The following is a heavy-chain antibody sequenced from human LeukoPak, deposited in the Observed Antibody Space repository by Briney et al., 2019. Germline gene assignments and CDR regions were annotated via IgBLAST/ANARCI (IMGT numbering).Heavy chain of an antibody. CDR3: AKWATGTTESNAFDI. CDR2: ISYDGSNK. J-gene: IGHJ3*02. CDR1: GFTFSSYG. D-gene: IGHD1-1*01. V-gene: IGHV3-30*18. Sequence: PGGSLRLSCAASGFTFSSYGMHWVRQAPGKGLEWVAVISYDGSNKYYADSVKGRFTISRDNSKNTLYLQMNSLRAEDTAVYYCAKWATGTTESNAFDIWGQGTMVTVSS.